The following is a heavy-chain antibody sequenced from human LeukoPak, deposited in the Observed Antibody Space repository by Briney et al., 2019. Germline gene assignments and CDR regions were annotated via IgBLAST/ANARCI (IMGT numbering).Heavy chain of an antibody. Sequence: PGRCLRLSCAAAGFTFSSYEMNWVRQAPGKGLEWVSYISSSGRTIFYADSVKGRFTVSRDNAKNSLYLQMNSLRAEDTAVYYCVRRYCSSTSCTLDSWGQGTLVTVSS. D-gene: IGHD2-2*01. CDR2: ISSSGRTI. CDR3: VRRYCSSTSCTLDS. J-gene: IGHJ4*02. V-gene: IGHV3-48*03. CDR1: GFTFSSYE.